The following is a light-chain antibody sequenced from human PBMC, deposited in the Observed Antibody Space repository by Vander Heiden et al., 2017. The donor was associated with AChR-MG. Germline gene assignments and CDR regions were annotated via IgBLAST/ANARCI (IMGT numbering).Light chain of an antibody. J-gene: IGKJ1*01. Sequence: ETVMTQSPATLSVSPGERATLSCRASQSVRSNLAWYKQKPGQAPRLLIYGASTRATGIPARFSGSGYGTEFTLTISSRQSEDFAVYYCQQYKNWPPGTFGQGTKVEIK. CDR3: QQYKNWPPGT. V-gene: IGKV3-15*01. CDR2: GAS. CDR1: QSVRSN.